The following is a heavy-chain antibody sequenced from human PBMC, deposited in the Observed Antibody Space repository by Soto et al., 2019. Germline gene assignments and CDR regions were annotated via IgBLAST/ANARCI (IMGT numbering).Heavy chain of an antibody. J-gene: IGHJ4*02. CDR3: AKSGTGQGARYFDWLLSRIYDY. Sequence: GESLKISCAASGFTFSSYAMSWVRQAPGKGLEWVSAISGSGGSTYYADSVKGRFTISRDNSKNTLYLQMNSLRAEDTAVYYCAKSGTGQGARYFDWLLSRIYDYWGQGTLVTVSS. V-gene: IGHV3-23*01. CDR2: ISGSGGST. D-gene: IGHD3-9*01. CDR1: GFTFSSYA.